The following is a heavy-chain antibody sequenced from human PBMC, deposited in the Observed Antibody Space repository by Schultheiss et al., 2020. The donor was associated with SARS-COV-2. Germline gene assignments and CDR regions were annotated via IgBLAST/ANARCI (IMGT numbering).Heavy chain of an antibody. CDR1: GGSFSGYY. V-gene: IGHV4-34*01. CDR2: INHSGST. Sequence: SETLSLTCAVYGGSFSGYYWSWIRQPPGKGLEWIGEINHSGSTNYNPSLKSRVTISVDTSKNQFSLKLSSVTAADTAVYYCARGLAYCGGDCYRLWGQGTLVTVSS. J-gene: IGHJ4*02. CDR3: ARGLAYCGGDCYRL. D-gene: IGHD2-21*01.